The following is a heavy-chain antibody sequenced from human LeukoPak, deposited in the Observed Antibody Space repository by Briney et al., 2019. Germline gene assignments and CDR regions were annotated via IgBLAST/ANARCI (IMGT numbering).Heavy chain of an antibody. D-gene: IGHD3-10*01. CDR1: GYSISSGYY. Sequence: SVTLSLTYAVSGYSISSGYYWGWIRQPPGKGLEWIGSIYHSGSTYYNPSLKSRVTISVDTSKNQFSLKLSSVTAADTAVYYCARRCITMVRGVQKNWFDPWGQGTLVTVSS. CDR2: IYHSGST. CDR3: ARRCITMVRGVQKNWFDP. J-gene: IGHJ5*02. V-gene: IGHV4-38-2*01.